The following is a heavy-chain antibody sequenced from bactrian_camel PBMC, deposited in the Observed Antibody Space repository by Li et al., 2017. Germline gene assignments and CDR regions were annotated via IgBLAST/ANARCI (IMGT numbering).Heavy chain of an antibody. CDR2: TDTSGKI. Sequence: VQLVESGGGSVQAGESLNVSCVASQYFSCMGWFRQAPGNEREAVATTDTSGKITYAEFVKGRFTISLDNAKNTLYLRMNTLKPEDTAIYCCAADAGSRHLGCFDSRRLLPSRADYVYWGQGTQVTVS. CDR3: AADAGSRHLGCFDSRRLLPSRADYVY. J-gene: IGHJ4*01. CDR1: QYFSC. V-gene: IGHV3S53*01. D-gene: IGHD2*01.